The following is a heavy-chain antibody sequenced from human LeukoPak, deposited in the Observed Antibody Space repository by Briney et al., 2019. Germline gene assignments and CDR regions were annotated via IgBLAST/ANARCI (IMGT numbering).Heavy chain of an antibody. V-gene: IGHV4-4*07. J-gene: IGHJ5*02. CDR3: ARSSWYGNWFDP. Sequence: SETLSLTCTVSGGSISSYYWSWIRQPAGKGLEWIGRIYTGGSTNYNPSLKSRVTMSVDTSKNQFSLKLSSVTAADTAVYYCARSSWYGNWFDPWGQGTLVTVSS. CDR1: GGSISSYY. CDR2: IYTGGST. D-gene: IGHD6-13*01.